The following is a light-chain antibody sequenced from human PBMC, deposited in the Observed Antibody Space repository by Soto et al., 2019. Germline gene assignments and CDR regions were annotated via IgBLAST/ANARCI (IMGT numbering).Light chain of an antibody. V-gene: IGLV2-23*01. CDR3: CSYAGGTSVV. Sequence: QSALTQPASVSGSPGQSITISCTGTSSDVGRYKLVSWYQQHPGKAPNLMIYEDIERPSGVSNRFSASKSGNTASLTISGLQTEDEADYYCCSYAGGTSVVFGGGTKLTVL. CDR2: EDI. CDR1: SSDVGRYKL. J-gene: IGLJ2*01.